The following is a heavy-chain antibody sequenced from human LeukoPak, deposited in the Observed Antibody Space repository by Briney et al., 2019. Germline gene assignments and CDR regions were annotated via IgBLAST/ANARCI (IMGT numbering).Heavy chain of an antibody. D-gene: IGHD3-10*01. J-gene: IGHJ4*02. V-gene: IGHV3-30*03. CDR1: GFTFSNYA. CDR3: ARGTNYYGSGSYYPPDY. Sequence: PGRSLRLSCAASGFTFSNYAMHWVRQAPGKGLEWVAVIAYDGTSKYYADSVKGRFTISRDNSKNTLSLQMNSLRAEDTAVFYCARGTNYYGSGSYYPPDYWGQGTLVTVSS. CDR2: IAYDGTSK.